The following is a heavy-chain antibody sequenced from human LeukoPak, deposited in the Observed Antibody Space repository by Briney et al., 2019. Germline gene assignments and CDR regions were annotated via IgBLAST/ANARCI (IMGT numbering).Heavy chain of an antibody. Sequence: GGSLRLSCAASGFTFSSYAMSWVRQAPGKGLEWVSAISSSGGSTYYADSVKGRFTISRDNSKNTLYLQMNSLRAEDTAEYYCAKGVVTTNYYYYGMDVWGQGTTVTVSS. CDR2: ISSSGGST. D-gene: IGHD2-21*02. CDR3: AKGVVTTNYYYYGMDV. J-gene: IGHJ6*02. V-gene: IGHV3-23*01. CDR1: GFTFSSYA.